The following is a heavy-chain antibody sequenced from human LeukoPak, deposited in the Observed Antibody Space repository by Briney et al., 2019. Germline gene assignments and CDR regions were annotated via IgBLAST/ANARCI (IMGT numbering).Heavy chain of an antibody. CDR1: GFAFSSQA. CDR3: AKDARRSSGWYFFDH. J-gene: IGHJ4*02. Sequence: GGSLRLSCAASGFAFSSQAMGWVRQAPGKGLEWVSVTSDSGDTTYYADSVKGRFTISRDNSKNTLYLQMNSLRAEDTALYYCAKDARRSSGWYFFDHWGQGTLVTVSS. V-gene: IGHV3-23*01. CDR2: TSDSGDTT. D-gene: IGHD6-19*01.